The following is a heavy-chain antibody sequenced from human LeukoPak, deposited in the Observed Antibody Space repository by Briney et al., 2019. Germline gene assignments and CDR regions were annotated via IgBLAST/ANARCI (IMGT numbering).Heavy chain of an antibody. J-gene: IGHJ6*03. CDR1: GFTFSSYE. CDR3: ARGVEGYYYYYYMDV. CDR2: ISSSGSTI. D-gene: IGHD2-15*01. Sequence: GGSLRLSCAVSGFTFSSYEINWVRQAPGKGLEWVSYISSSGSTIYYADSVKGRFTISRDNAKNSLYLQMNSLRAEDTAVYYCARGVEGYYYYYYMDVWGKGTTVTVSS. V-gene: IGHV3-48*03.